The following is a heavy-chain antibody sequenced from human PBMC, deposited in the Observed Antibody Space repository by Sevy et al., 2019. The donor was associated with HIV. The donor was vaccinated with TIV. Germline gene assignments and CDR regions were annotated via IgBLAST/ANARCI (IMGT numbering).Heavy chain of an antibody. V-gene: IGHV1-69*13. CDR3: ARVMIVSGSCFDY. D-gene: IGHD2-15*01. Sequence: ASVKVSCKASGGTFSSYAISWVRQAPGQGLEWMGGIIPIFGTANYAQKFQGRVTITADESTSTAYMELSSPRSEDTAVYYCARVMIVSGSCFDYWGQGTLVTVSS. J-gene: IGHJ4*02. CDR1: GGTFSSYA. CDR2: IIPIFGTA.